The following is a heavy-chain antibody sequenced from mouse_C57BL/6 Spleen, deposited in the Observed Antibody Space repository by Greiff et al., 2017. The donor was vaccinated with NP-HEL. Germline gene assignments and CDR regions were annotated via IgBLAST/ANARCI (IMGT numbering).Heavy chain of an antibody. CDR2: IHPNSGST. D-gene: IGHD1-1*01. CDR1: GYTFTSYW. Sequence: VQLQQPGAELVKPGASVKLSCKASGYTFTSYWMHWVKQRPGQGLEWIGMIHPNSGSTNYNEKFKSKATLTVDKSSSTAYMQLSSLTSEDSAVYYCARDCYYYGSDAMDYWGQGTSVTVSS. J-gene: IGHJ4*01. V-gene: IGHV1-64*01. CDR3: ARDCYYYGSDAMDY.